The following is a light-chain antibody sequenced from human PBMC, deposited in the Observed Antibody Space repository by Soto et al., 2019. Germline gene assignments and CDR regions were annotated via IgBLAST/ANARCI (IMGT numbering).Light chain of an antibody. CDR3: QQRSNWLT. V-gene: IGKV3-11*01. CDR1: QSISTY. J-gene: IGKJ4*01. Sequence: EIVLTQSPATLSLSPGERATLSCRASQSISTYLAWYQQRPGQTPRLLIYDASNGATGVPARFSGSGSGTDFTLTISSLEPEDFAVYFCQQRSNWLTFGGGTKVEMK. CDR2: DAS.